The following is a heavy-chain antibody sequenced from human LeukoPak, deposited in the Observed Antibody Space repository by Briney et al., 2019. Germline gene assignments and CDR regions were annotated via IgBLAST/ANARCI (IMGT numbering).Heavy chain of an antibody. CDR1: GFTFSNYA. Sequence: GGSLRLSCAASGFTFSNYAMHWVRQGPGKGLEWVAFVSSDGSYDYYVDSVKGRFTVSRDNSRNTLYLQMNSLRAEDTAVYYCAKPLGWELNICDYWGQGTLVTVSS. CDR3: AKPLGWELNICDY. CDR2: VSSDGSYD. J-gene: IGHJ4*02. V-gene: IGHV3-30*04. D-gene: IGHD1-26*01.